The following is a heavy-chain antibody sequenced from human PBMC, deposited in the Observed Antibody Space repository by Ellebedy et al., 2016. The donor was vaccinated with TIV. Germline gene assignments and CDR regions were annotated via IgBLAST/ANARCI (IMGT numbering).Heavy chain of an antibody. CDR3: ARRDKGGATMKAFDY. D-gene: IGHD1-26*01. J-gene: IGHJ4*02. CDR1: GFTFSDYY. V-gene: IGHV3-11*01. Sequence: GESLKISCAASGFTFSDYYMSWIRQAPGKGLEWVSYISTSGSTIYYADSVKGRFTISRDNAKNSLSLQMNSLRAEDTAVYYCARRDKGGATMKAFDYWGQGTLVTVSS. CDR2: ISTSGSTI.